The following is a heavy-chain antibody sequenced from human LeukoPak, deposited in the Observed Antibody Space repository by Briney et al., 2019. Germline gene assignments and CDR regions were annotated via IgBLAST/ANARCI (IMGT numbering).Heavy chain of an antibody. CDR3: ARDLYNYDILTGYLH. CDR1: GFTFSSYA. J-gene: IGHJ4*02. V-gene: IGHV3-30*04. CDR2: ISDDGSNK. Sequence: PGRSLRLSCAASGFTFSSYAMHWVRQAPGKGLEWVAVISDDGSNKYYADSVKGRFTISRDSSKNTLYLQMNSLRAEDTAVYYCARDLYNYDILTGYLHWGQGTLVTVSS. D-gene: IGHD3-9*01.